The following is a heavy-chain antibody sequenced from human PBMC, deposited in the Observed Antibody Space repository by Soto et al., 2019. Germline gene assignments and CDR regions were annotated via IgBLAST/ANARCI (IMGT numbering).Heavy chain of an antibody. CDR3: ASPGRYSSSWYEVGY. J-gene: IGHJ4*02. D-gene: IGHD6-13*01. CDR2: IWYDGSNK. Sequence: PGGSLRLSCAASGFTFSGYGMHWVRQAPGKGLEWVAVIWYDGSNKYYADSVKGRFTISRDNSKNTLYLQMNSLRAEDTAVYYCASPGRYSSSWYEVGYWGQGTLVTVSS. CDR1: GFTFSGYG. V-gene: IGHV3-33*01.